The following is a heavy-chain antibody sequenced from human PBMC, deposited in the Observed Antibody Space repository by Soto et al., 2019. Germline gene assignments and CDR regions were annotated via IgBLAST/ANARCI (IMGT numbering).Heavy chain of an antibody. Sequence: XGSLRLSFAASGVTLSSYGMHWVRQAPGKGLDWVAVISYDGSNKYYADSVKGRFTISRDNSKNTLYLQMNSLRAEDTAVYYCAKDSNVLRFLGAYGMDAWGQGATVTVSS. CDR1: GVTLSSYG. J-gene: IGHJ6*02. V-gene: IGHV3-30*18. CDR3: AKDSNVLRFLGAYGMDA. CDR2: ISYDGSNK. D-gene: IGHD3-3*01.